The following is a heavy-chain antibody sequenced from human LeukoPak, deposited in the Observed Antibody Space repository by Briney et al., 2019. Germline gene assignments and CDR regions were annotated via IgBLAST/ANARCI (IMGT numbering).Heavy chain of an antibody. Sequence: SETLSLTCAVYGGSFSGYYWSWVRQPPGKGLEWIGEINHSGSTNYNPSLKSRVTISVDTSKNQFSLKLSSVTAADTAVYYCARDGGNVAYWGQGTLVTVSS. V-gene: IGHV4-34*01. D-gene: IGHD4-23*01. J-gene: IGHJ4*02. CDR1: GGSFSGYY. CDR3: ARDGGNVAY. CDR2: INHSGST.